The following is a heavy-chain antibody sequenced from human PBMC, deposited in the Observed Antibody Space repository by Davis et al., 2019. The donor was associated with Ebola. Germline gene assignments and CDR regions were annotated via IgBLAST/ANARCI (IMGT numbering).Heavy chain of an antibody. V-gene: IGHV1-46*01. J-gene: IGHJ6*04. CDR1: GYTFTSYY. CDR3: ARDPSNYARYYGMDV. Sequence: ASVKVSCKASGYTFTSYYMHWVRQAPGQGLEWMGIINPSGGSTSYAQKFQGRVTMTRDTSTSTVYMELSSLRSEDTAVYYCARDPSNYARYYGMDVWGKGTTVTVSS. D-gene: IGHD4-11*01. CDR2: INPSGGST.